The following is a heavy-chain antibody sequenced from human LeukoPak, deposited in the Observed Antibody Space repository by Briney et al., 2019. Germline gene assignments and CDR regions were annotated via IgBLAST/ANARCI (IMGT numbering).Heavy chain of an antibody. J-gene: IGHJ6*02. CDR3: ASGTVRGTGGMAV. Sequence: PGGSLRLSCAASGFTFSSYGMHWVRQAPGKGLEWVAVIWYDGSNKYYADSVKGRFTISRDNSKNTLYLQMNSLRAEDTAVYYCASGTVRGTGGMAVWGQGTTVTVSS. CDR2: IWYDGSNK. D-gene: IGHD6-19*01. V-gene: IGHV3-33*01. CDR1: GFTFSSYG.